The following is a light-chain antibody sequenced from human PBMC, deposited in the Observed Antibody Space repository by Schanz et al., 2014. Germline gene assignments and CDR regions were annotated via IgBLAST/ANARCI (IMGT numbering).Light chain of an antibody. CDR1: SSDVGGYNY. J-gene: IGLJ2*01. CDR2: EVS. V-gene: IGLV2-8*01. Sequence: QSALTQPPSASGSPGQSVTISCTGTSSDVGGYNYVSWYQQHPGKAPKLMIYEVSERPSGVPDRFSGSKSGNTASLTVSGLQAEDEADYYCSSYTSSSTLFGGGTKVTVL. CDR3: SSYTSSSTL.